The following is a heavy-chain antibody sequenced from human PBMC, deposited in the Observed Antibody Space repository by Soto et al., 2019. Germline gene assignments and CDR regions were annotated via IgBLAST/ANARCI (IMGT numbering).Heavy chain of an antibody. Sequence: GASVKVSCKASGYTFTSYDINWVRQATGQGLEWMGWMNPNSGNTGYAQKFQGRVTMTRNTSISTAYMELSSLRSEDTAVYYCARGPRRAAAGKGYWFDPWGQGTLVTVSS. D-gene: IGHD6-13*01. CDR1: GYTFTSYD. CDR3: ARGPRRAAAGKGYWFDP. CDR2: MNPNSGNT. J-gene: IGHJ5*02. V-gene: IGHV1-8*01.